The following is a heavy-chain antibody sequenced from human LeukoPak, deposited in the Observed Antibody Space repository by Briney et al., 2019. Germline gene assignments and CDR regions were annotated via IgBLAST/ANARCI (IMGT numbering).Heavy chain of an antibody. CDR3: ARDRPGGGRAFHY. D-gene: IGHD3-16*01. V-gene: IGHV3-74*01. Sequence: PGGSLRLSCAASGFTFSNHWMHWVRQAPGKGLVWVSRIKSDGTYSDYADSVKGRFTVSRDNARNTLYLQMDSLRVEATALYYCARDRPGGGRAFHYWSQGTLVAVSS. J-gene: IGHJ4*02. CDR1: GFTFSNHW. CDR2: IKSDGTYS.